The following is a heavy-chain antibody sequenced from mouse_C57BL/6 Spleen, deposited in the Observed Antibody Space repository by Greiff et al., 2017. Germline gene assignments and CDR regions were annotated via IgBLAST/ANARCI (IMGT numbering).Heavy chain of an antibody. CDR2: IDPSDSYT. CDR3: ARGVQLRLPRYYAMDY. Sequence: QVQLQQPGAELVMPGASVKLSCKASGYTFTSYWMHWVKQRPGQGLEWIGEIDPSDSYTNYNQKFKGKSTLTVDKASSTAYMQLSSLTSEDSAVYYCARGVQLRLPRYYAMDYWGQGTSVTVSS. D-gene: IGHD3-2*02. CDR1: GYTFTSYW. J-gene: IGHJ4*01. V-gene: IGHV1-69*01.